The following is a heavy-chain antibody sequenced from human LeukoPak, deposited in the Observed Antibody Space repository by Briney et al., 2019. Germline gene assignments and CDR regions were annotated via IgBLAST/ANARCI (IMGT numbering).Heavy chain of an antibody. CDR2: ISGYNGKS. CDR1: RYTFTHYG. V-gene: IGHV1-18*01. Sequence: ASVKVSCKASRYTFTHYGISWVRQAPGQALEWMGWISGYNGKSNYALQLQGRVPMTTDTSTSTAYMELRSLRSDDTAVYYCARDTGIAVAGTGDFDYWGQGTLVTVSS. D-gene: IGHD6-13*01. J-gene: IGHJ4*02. CDR3: ARDTGIAVAGTGDFDY.